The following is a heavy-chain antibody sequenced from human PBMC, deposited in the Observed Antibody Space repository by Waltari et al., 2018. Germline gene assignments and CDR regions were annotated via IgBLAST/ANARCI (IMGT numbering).Heavy chain of an antibody. V-gene: IGHV4-39*01. CDR1: SGSITSPVYY. Sequence: QLQLQESGPGLVKPSETLSLTCSLSSGSITSPVYYWDWIRQSPGKGLEWIGNLYSRGNINYDPSLGSRVTMSLDSSNNQFSLELRAVTAADTAVYYCARHSPGSTWFDPWGQGTLVTVSS. D-gene: IGHD7-27*01. J-gene: IGHJ5*02. CDR2: LYSRGNI. CDR3: ARHSPGSTWFDP.